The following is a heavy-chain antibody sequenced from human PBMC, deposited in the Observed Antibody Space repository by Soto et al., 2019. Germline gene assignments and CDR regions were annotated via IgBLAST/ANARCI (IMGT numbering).Heavy chain of an antibody. D-gene: IGHD6-13*01. J-gene: IGHJ6*02. V-gene: IGHV1-69*01. Sequence: QVQLVQSGAEVQKPGSSVKVSCKASGGTFSSYAISWVRQAPGQGLEWMGGIIPIFGTANYAQKFQGRVTITADESTSTAYMELSSLRSEDTAVYYCAVLPAAASVYYYYGMDVWGQGTTVTVSS. CDR2: IIPIFGTA. CDR3: AVLPAAASVYYYYGMDV. CDR1: GGTFSSYA.